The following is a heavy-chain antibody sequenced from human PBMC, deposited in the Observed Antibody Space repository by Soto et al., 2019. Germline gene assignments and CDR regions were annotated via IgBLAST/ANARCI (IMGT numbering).Heavy chain of an antibody. V-gene: IGHV1-8*01. J-gene: IGHJ5*02. D-gene: IGHD3-10*01. CDR2: MNPNSGNT. CDR1: GYTFTSYD. CDR3: ARRLPMVRGARGLNWFDP. Sequence: GASVKVSCKASGYTFTSYDINWVRQATGQGLEWMGWMNPNSGNTGYAQKFQGRVTMTRNTSISTAYMELSSLRSEDTAVYYCARRLPMVRGARGLNWFDPWGQGTLVTVSS.